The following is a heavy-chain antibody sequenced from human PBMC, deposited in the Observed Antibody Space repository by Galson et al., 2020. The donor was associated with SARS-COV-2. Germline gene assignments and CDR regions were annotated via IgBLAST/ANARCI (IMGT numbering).Heavy chain of an antibody. CDR1: GGSISSGSYY. CDR2: IYTSGST. V-gene: IGHV4-61*02. Sequence: SETLSLTCTVSGGSISSGSYYWSWIRQPAGKGREWIGRIYTSGSTTYNPSLKRRATIPVNTSKNQFSLKLSSVTAADTAVYYCSREGLYYDFWSGSAFPASYGMDVWGQGTTVTVSS. D-gene: IGHD3-3*01. CDR3: SREGLYYDFWSGSAFPASYGMDV. J-gene: IGHJ6*02.